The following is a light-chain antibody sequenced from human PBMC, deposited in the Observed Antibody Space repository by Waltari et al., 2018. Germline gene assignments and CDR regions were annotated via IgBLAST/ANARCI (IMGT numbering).Light chain of an antibody. CDR3: SSFTSTNTLL. J-gene: IGLJ3*02. Sequence: QSALTQPASVSGSPGQSITISCTGTSSDIGAYKYVSWYQQYPDKAPKLIIYEVSNRPSGVSNRCSGSKSGNTASLSISGLQAEDESDYYCSSFTSTNTLLFGGGTKLTVL. CDR1: SSDIGAYKY. V-gene: IGLV2-14*01. CDR2: EVS.